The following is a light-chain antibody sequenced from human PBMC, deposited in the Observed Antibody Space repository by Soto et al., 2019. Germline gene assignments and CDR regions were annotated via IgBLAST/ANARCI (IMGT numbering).Light chain of an antibody. CDR1: SSDVGAYNY. J-gene: IGLJ3*02. CDR3: TSYTTSNTWV. CDR2: EVT. V-gene: IGLV2-14*01. Sequence: QSALTQPASVSGSPGQSITISCTGTSSDVGAYNYVSWYQQYPGKAPKLMISEVTNRPSGVSNRFSGYKSGNTASLTISGLQAEDEYNYYCTSYTTSNTWVFGGGTKLTVL.